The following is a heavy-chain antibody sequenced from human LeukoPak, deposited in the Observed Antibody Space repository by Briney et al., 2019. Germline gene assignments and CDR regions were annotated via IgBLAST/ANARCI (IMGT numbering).Heavy chain of an antibody. V-gene: IGHV3-21*01. CDR3: ARDPQQQLVRGEGY. D-gene: IGHD6-13*01. CDR2: ISSSSSYI. CDR1: ALTFSSYS. Sequence: GGSLRLPCAASALTFSSYSMNWVRQAPAKGLEWVSSISSSSSYIYYADSVKGRFTISRDNAKNSLYLQMNSLRAEDTAVYYCARDPQQQLVRGEGYWGQGTLVTVSS. J-gene: IGHJ4*02.